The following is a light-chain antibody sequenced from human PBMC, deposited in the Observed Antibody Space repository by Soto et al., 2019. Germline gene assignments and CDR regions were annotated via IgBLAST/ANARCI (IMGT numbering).Light chain of an antibody. CDR2: DAS. Sequence: ESVLSQSPGTLSLSPGERATLSCRASQSVSSSYLAWYQQKPGQAPRLLIYDASSRATGIPARFSGSGSGTDFTLTISRLEPEDFAVYYCQQYGSSPKTFGQGTKVDI. V-gene: IGKV3-20*01. J-gene: IGKJ1*01. CDR1: QSVSSSY. CDR3: QQYGSSPKT.